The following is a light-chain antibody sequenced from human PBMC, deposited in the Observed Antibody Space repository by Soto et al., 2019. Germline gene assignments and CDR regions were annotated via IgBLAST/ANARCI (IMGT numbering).Light chain of an antibody. CDR2: AAS. V-gene: IGKV1-12*01. Sequence: DIHMTQSPSSVSASVGESVIITCRASQDISSLVAWYQQKPGKAPKLLISAASSLESGVPRRFSGSGSGTDFTLIISSLQPEDFATYFCQQGDSFPFTFGGGTKVQIK. J-gene: IGKJ4*01. CDR3: QQGDSFPFT. CDR1: QDISSL.